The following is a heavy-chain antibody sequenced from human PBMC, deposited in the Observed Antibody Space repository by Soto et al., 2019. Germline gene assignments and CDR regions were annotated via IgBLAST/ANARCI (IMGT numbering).Heavy chain of an antibody. Sequence: GASVKVSCKASGYTFTSYGISWVRQAPGQGLEWMGWISAYNGNTNYAQKLQGRVTMTTDTSTSTAYMELRSLRSDDTAVYYRAREERDGYNWNWYFDLWGRGTLVTVSS. J-gene: IGHJ2*01. CDR1: GYTFTSYG. CDR3: AREERDGYNWNWYFDL. V-gene: IGHV1-18*01. CDR2: ISAYNGNT. D-gene: IGHD5-12*01.